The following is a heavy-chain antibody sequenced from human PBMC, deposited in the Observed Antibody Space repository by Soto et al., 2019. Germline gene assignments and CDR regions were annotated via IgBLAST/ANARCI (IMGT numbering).Heavy chain of an antibody. CDR3: ARDYRNTIDD. J-gene: IGHJ4*02. V-gene: IGHV4-31*03. Sequence: SLSLTCTVSGVSISSGGFSWSWLRQHPGKGLAWLAYIYYSGSTYYNPFLKSRVTKSVDTSKIQFSLKLSTVTASGMTVYSVARDYRNTIDDWGQGTMVTVSS. CDR1: GVSISSGGFS. CDR2: IYYSGST. D-gene: IGHD3-16*02.